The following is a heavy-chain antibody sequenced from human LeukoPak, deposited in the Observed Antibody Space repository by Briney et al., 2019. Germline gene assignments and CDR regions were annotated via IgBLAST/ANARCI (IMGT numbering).Heavy chain of an antibody. CDR2: IYPGDSDT. V-gene: IGHV5-51*01. J-gene: IGHJ3*02. CDR3: ARPKFSIDCSSTSCYTGAFDI. Sequence: GESLKISCKGSGYSFTSYWVGWVRQMPGKGLEWMGIIYPGDSDTRYSPSFQGQVTISADKSISTAYLQWSSLKASDTAMYYCARPKFSIDCSSTSCYTGAFDIWGQGTMVTVSS. CDR1: GYSFTSYW. D-gene: IGHD2-2*02.